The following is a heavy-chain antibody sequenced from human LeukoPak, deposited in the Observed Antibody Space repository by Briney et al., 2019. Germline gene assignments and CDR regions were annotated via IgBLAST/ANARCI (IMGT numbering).Heavy chain of an antibody. Sequence: SETLSLTCTVSGYSISSGYYWGWIRQPPGKGLEWIGSIYHSGSTYYNPSLKSRVTISVDTSKNQFSLKLSSVTAADTAVYYCAGETTVTYDAFDIWGQGTMVTVSS. CDR1: GYSISSGYY. D-gene: IGHD4-17*01. CDR2: IYHSGST. CDR3: AGETTVTYDAFDI. J-gene: IGHJ3*02. V-gene: IGHV4-38-2*02.